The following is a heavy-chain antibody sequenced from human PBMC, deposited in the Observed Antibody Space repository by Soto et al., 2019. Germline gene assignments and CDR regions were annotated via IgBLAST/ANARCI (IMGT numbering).Heavy chain of an antibody. CDR2: ISWNSGSI. Sequence: GGSLRLSCAASGFTFDDYAMHWVRQAPGKGLEWVSGISWNSGSIGYADSVKGRFTISRDNAKNSLYLQMNSLRAEDTALYYCAKDRAAAARPYGMDVWGQGTTVTVSS. D-gene: IGHD6-13*01. CDR3: AKDRAAAARPYGMDV. V-gene: IGHV3-9*01. J-gene: IGHJ6*02. CDR1: GFTFDDYA.